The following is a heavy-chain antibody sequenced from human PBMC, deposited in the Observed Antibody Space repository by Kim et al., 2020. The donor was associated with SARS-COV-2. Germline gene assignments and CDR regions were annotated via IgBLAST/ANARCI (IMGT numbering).Heavy chain of an antibody. J-gene: IGHJ5*02. CDR1: GYTFTSYD. D-gene: IGHD3-9*01. CDR2: MNPNSGNT. Sequence: ASVKVSCKASGYTFTSYDINWVRQATGQGLEWMGWMNPNSGNTGYAQKFQGRVTMTRNTSISTAYMELSSLRSEDTAVYYCARDPLYYDILTGYSPSNWFDPWGQGTLVTVSS. CDR3: ARDPLYYDILTGYSPSNWFDP. V-gene: IGHV1-8*01.